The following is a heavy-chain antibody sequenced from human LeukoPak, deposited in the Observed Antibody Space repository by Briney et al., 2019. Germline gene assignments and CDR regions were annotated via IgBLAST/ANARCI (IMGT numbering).Heavy chain of an antibody. CDR2: FDPEDGET. CDR3: ATVGYAGSGQTGNFDY. V-gene: IGHV1-24*01. CDR1: GYTLTELS. J-gene: IGHJ4*02. D-gene: IGHD1-14*01. Sequence: ASVKVSCKVSGYTLTELSMHWVRQAPGKGLEWMGGFDPEDGETIYAQKFQGRVTMTEDTSTDTAYMELSSLRSEDTAVYYCATVGYAGSGQTGNFDYWGQGTLVTVSS.